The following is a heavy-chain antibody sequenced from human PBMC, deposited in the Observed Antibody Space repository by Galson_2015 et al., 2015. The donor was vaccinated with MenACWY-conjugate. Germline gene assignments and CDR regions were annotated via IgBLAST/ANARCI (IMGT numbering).Heavy chain of an antibody. V-gene: IGHV3-7*03. CDR1: GFTFRNYG. CDR2: IKKDGSEK. Sequence: SLRLACEVSGFTFRNYGMTGVRQAPGKGLEWVASIKKDGSEKYYVDSVKVRFTISSDNTKNSKYLEMNILRAEDTAVYYCERGHYGMDVWGQGSTVTASS. J-gene: IGHJ6*02. CDR3: ERGHYGMDV.